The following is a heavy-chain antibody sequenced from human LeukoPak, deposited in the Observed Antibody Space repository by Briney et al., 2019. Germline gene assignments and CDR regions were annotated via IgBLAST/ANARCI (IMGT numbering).Heavy chain of an antibody. CDR1: GDSVSSNSAA. D-gene: IGHD6-13*01. Sequence: SQTLSLTCAISGDSVSSNSAAWNWIRQSPSRGLEWLGRTYYRSKWYNDFAVSVQSRITINPDTSKNQFSLQLNSVTPEDTAMYYCARAPFCGSAWYPGYYGLDVWGQGTAVTVSS. J-gene: IGHJ6*02. CDR3: ARAPFCGSAWYPGYYGLDV. CDR2: TYYRSKWYN. V-gene: IGHV6-1*01.